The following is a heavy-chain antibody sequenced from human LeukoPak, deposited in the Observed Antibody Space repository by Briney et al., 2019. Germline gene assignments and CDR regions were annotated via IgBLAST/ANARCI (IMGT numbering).Heavy chain of an antibody. V-gene: IGHV3-15*01. J-gene: IGHJ4*02. D-gene: IGHD6-19*01. CDR1: GFTFSSCE. CDR3: TTRIAVAHYYFDY. CDR2: IKSKTDGGTT. Sequence: PGGSLRLSCAASGFTFSSCEMNWVRQAPGKGLEWVGRIKSKTDGGTTDFAAPVKGRFTISRDDSGNILYLQLNSLKAEDTAVYYCTTRIAVAHYYFDYWGQGTLVTVSS.